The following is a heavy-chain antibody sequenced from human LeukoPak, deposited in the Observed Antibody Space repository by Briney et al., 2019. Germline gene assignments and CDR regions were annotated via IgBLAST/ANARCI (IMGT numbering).Heavy chain of an antibody. D-gene: IGHD6-19*01. V-gene: IGHV4-34*01. Sequence: SETLSLTCAVYGGSFSGYYWSWIRQPPGKGLEWIGEINHSGSTNYNPSLKSRDTISVDTSKNQFSLKLSSVTAADTAVYYCARMSSGWYLYYYYGMDVWGQGTTVTVSS. CDR3: ARMSSGWYLYYYYGMDV. CDR1: GGSFSGYY. J-gene: IGHJ6*02. CDR2: INHSGST.